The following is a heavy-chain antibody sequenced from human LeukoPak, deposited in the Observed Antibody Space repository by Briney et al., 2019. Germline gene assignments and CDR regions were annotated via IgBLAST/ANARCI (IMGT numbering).Heavy chain of an antibody. CDR1: GYRFTSYW. J-gene: IGHJ4*02. CDR3: ARQNYGGNSGALDY. V-gene: IGHV5-51*01. Sequence: GESLKISCKGSGYRFTSYWIAWVRQMPGKGLEWMGVIYPGDSNTKYSPSFQGQVTISADKSTSTAYLQWSSLKASDTAMYYCARQNYGGNSGALDYWGQGTLVTVSS. CDR2: IYPGDSNT. D-gene: IGHD4-23*01.